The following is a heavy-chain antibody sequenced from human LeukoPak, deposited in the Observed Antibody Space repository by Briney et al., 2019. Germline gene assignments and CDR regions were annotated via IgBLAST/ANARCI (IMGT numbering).Heavy chain of an antibody. CDR1: GGSISSSSYY. J-gene: IGHJ4*02. Sequence: SETLSLTCTVSGGSISSSSYYWGWIRQPPGKGLEWIGSIYYSGSTYYNPSLKSRVTISVDTSKNQFSLQLNSVTPEDTAVYYCARGACSSTSCYDDGIDYWGQGTLVTVSS. CDR2: IYYSGST. D-gene: IGHD2-2*01. V-gene: IGHV4-39*07. CDR3: ARGACSSTSCYDDGIDY.